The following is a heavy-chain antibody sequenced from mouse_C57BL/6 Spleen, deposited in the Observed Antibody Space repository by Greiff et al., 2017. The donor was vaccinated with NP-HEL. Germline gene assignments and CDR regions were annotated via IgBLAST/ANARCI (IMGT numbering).Heavy chain of an antibody. CDR2: IHPNSGST. Sequence: VQLQQPGAELVKPGASVKLSCKASGYTFTSYWMHWVKQRPGQGLEWIGMIHPNSGSTNYNEKFKSKATLTVDKSSSTAYMQLSSLTSEDSAVYYCFYYDYDGAWFAYWGQGTLVTVSA. J-gene: IGHJ3*01. D-gene: IGHD2-4*01. CDR3: FYYDYDGAWFAY. CDR1: GYTFTSYW. V-gene: IGHV1-64*01.